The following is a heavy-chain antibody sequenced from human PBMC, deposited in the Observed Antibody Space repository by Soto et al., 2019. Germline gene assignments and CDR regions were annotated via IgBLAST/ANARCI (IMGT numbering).Heavy chain of an antibody. CDR3: AKLGFVLMELYYFHQ. Sequence: PGGSLRLSCTASGFTFSSYAMSWVRRAPGKELEWVSTISGNSGKTNYAESVKGRFSISRDNSKNTVHLQLDSLRAEDTAVYFCAKLGFVLMELYYFHQWGHGTLVTVSS. J-gene: IGHJ4*01. V-gene: IGHV3-23*01. CDR2: ISGNSGKT. D-gene: IGHD2-8*01. CDR1: GFTFSSYA.